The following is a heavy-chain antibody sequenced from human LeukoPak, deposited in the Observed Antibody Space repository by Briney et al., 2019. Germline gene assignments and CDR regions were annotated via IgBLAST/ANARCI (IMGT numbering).Heavy chain of an antibody. V-gene: IGHV5-51*01. J-gene: IGHJ4*02. Sequence: GESLKISCKGSGYSFTSYWIGWVRQMPGKGLEWMGIIYPGDSDTRYSPSFQGQVTISADKSISTAYLQWSSLKASDTAMYYCARLGAEYGDYGLSYFDYWGQGTLVTVSS. CDR1: GYSFTSYW. CDR3: ARLGAEYGDYGLSYFDY. CDR2: IYPGDSDT. D-gene: IGHD4-17*01.